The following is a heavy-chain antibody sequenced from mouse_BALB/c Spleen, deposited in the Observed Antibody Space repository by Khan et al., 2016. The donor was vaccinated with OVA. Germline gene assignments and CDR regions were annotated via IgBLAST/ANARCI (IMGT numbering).Heavy chain of an antibody. CDR1: GFSLNNYG. CDR3: ARFATATRNFYAVDF. J-gene: IGHJ4*01. CDR2: IWGDGST. V-gene: IGHV2-3*01. Sequence: VQLQESGPGLVAPSQSLSITCTVSGFSLNNYGINWIRQPPGKGLEWLGVIWGDGSTNYHSVLKSRLSISKDYSKSQVFFKLNSLQTDDTATYYCARFATATRNFYAVDFWGQGTSVTVSS. D-gene: IGHD1-2*01.